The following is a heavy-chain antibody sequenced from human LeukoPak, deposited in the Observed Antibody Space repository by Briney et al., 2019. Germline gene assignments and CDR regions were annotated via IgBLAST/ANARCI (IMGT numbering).Heavy chain of an antibody. Sequence: PGGSLRLSCTASGFTFIKYAITWIRQVPGKGLEWISSTPSSGQNTYYADSVRGRFTISRDNSRNTLFLQMSSLRAEDTAIYYCAKDPNGDYVGAFDMWGQGTMVTVSS. J-gene: IGHJ3*02. CDR1: GFTFIKYA. V-gene: IGHV3-23*01. CDR3: AKDPNGDYVGAFDM. CDR2: TPSSGQNT. D-gene: IGHD4-17*01.